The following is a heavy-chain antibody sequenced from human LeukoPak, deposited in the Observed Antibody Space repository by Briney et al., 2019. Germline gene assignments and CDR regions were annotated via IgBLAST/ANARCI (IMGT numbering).Heavy chain of an antibody. Sequence: PGGSLRLSCAASGFTFSNAWMSWVRQAPGKGLEWVAFIRYDGSNKYYADSVKGRLTISRDNSKNTLYLQMNSLRAEDTAVYYCAKGTATIFDYWGQGTLVTVSS. V-gene: IGHV3-30*02. CDR1: GFTFSNAW. CDR2: IRYDGSNK. D-gene: IGHD5-12*01. J-gene: IGHJ4*02. CDR3: AKGTATIFDY.